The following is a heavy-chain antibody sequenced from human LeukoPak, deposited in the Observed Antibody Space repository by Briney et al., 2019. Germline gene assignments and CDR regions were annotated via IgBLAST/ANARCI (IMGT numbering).Heavy chain of an antibody. V-gene: IGHV4-4*07. CDR2: IYTSGST. Sequence: SGTLSLTCAVYGGSFSDYYWSWIRQPAGKGLEWIGHIYTSGSTNYNPSLKSRVTISVDTSKNQFSLKLSSVTAADTAVYYCARDVVLKPLLSHYYMDVWGKGTTVTISS. D-gene: IGHD2-2*01. J-gene: IGHJ6*03. CDR1: GGSFSDYY. CDR3: ARDVVLKPLLSHYYMDV.